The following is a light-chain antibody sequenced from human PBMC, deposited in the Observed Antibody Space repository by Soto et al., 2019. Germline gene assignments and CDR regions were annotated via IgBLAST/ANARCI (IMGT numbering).Light chain of an antibody. Sequence: ILMTQSPATLSVSPGECATLSCRARQGISSTLAWHQHKPGQTPSLLISDTSTRATGVPARFSGSRSGTDFTLTISRLEPEDFAVYYCQQYGSSGTFGQGTKVDIK. V-gene: IGKV3-15*01. CDR3: QQYGSSGT. J-gene: IGKJ1*01. CDR1: QGISST. CDR2: DTS.